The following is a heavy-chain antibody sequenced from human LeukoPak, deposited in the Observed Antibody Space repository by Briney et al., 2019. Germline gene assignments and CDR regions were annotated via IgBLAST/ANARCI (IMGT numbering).Heavy chain of an antibody. D-gene: IGHD1-26*01. V-gene: IGHV3-21*01. CDR1: GFTFSSYE. Sequence: GGSLRLSCAASGFTFSSYEMNWVRQAPGKGLEWVSSISSSSSYIYYADSVKGRFTISRDNAKNSLYLQMNSLRAEDTAVYYCARDGSGSFQFDYWGQGTLVTVSS. CDR2: ISSSSSYI. J-gene: IGHJ4*02. CDR3: ARDGSGSFQFDY.